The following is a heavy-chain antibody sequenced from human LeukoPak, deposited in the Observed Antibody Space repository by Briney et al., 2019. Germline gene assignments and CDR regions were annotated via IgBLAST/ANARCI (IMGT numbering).Heavy chain of an antibody. Sequence: SETLSLTCTVSGGSIISGGYYWSWIRQHPGKGLEWIGYIYYSGSTYYNPSLKSRFTISVAPAQNQFSLKLCSVTAAGTAVYYCARGYRSSWFDPSGQGTLVTVSS. CDR3: ARGYRSSWFDP. D-gene: IGHD5-18*01. CDR1: GGSIISGGYY. CDR2: IYYSGST. J-gene: IGHJ5*02. V-gene: IGHV4-31*03.